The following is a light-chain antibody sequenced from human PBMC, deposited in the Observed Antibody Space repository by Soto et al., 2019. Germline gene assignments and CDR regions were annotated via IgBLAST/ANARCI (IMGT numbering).Light chain of an antibody. CDR1: QSVSSSY. CDR2: GAS. V-gene: IGKV3-20*01. Sequence: EIVLTQSPGTLSLSPGERATLSCRASQSVSSSYLAWYQQKPGQAPRLLIYGASSRATGIPDRVSGSGSGTDFTLTISRLEPEDFAVYYCQQYGSSPLTFGGGTKVKIK. CDR3: QQYGSSPLT. J-gene: IGKJ4*01.